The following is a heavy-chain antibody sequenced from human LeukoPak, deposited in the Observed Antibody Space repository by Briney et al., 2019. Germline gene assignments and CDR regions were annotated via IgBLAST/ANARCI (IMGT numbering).Heavy chain of an antibody. Sequence: GESLKISCKASVFSFSNYWIAWVRQKPGEGLEWMGNIYPGDSDTRYNPSFQGQVTISAVKSISTAYLQWSSLKASDTAMYYCARHVAYSGYDRFDYWGQGTLVTVSS. CDR3: ARHVAYSGYDRFDY. CDR1: VFSFSNYW. V-gene: IGHV5-51*01. CDR2: IYPGDSDT. D-gene: IGHD5-12*01. J-gene: IGHJ4*02.